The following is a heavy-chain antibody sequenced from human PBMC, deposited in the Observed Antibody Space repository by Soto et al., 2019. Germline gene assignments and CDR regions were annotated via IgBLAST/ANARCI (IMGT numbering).Heavy chain of an antibody. V-gene: IGHV3-30*18. CDR1: GFTFSSYG. CDR2: ISYDGSNK. D-gene: IGHD1-26*01. Sequence: QVQLVESGGGVVQPGRSLRLSCAASGFTFSSYGMHWVRQAPGKGLEWVAVISYDGSNKYYADSVKGRFTISRDNSKNTLYLQMNSLRAEDTAVYYCAKDWPYSGLDYWGQGTLVTVSS. CDR3: AKDWPYSGLDY. J-gene: IGHJ4*02.